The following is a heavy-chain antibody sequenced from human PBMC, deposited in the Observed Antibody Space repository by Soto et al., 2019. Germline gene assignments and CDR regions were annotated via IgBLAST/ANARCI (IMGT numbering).Heavy chain of an antibody. V-gene: IGHV3-7*01. J-gene: IGHJ6*02. D-gene: IGHD2-15*01. CDR1: GFTFSSYW. CDR3: ARGSGGPYYYYGMDV. Sequence: TGGSLRLSCAASGFTFSSYWMSWVRQAPGKGLEWVANIKQDGSEKYYVDSVKGRFTISRDNAKNSLYLQMNSLRAEDTAVYYCARGSGGPYYYYGMDVWGQGTTVTVSS. CDR2: IKQDGSEK.